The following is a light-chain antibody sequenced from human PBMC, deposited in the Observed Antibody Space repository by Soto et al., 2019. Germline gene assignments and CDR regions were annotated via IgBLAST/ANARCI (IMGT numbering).Light chain of an antibody. CDR3: QQFNSYPIT. J-gene: IGKJ5*01. CDR1: QDIRGA. CDR2: DVS. V-gene: IGKV1-13*02. Sequence: AIQVAQSPSSLSASVGDRVTITCRASQDIRGALAWYQQKPGKAPRLLIFDVSTLETGVPSRFNGGGSETDFTLTISSLQPEDFGTYYCQQFNSYPITFGHGTRLEIK.